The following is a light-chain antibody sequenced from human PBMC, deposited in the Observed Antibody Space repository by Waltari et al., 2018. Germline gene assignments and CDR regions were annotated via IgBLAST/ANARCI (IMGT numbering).Light chain of an antibody. V-gene: IGLV2-14*03. Sequence: QSALTQPAAASGYPGQSLTISCTGTSSAVGRYKYVYWYQQHPGKAPKLIIYDVNNRPSGVSNRFSGSKSANTASLTISGLQAEDEADYYCNSFTLGTALLVFGGGTKLTVL. CDR2: DVN. CDR1: SSAVGRYKY. CDR3: NSFTLGTALLV. J-gene: IGLJ2*01.